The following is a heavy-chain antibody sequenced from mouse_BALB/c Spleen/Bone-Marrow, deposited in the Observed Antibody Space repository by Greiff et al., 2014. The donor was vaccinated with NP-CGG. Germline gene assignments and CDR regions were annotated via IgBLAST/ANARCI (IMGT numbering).Heavy chain of an antibody. V-gene: IGHV1-69*02. Sequence: QVQLQQPGAELVRPGASVKLSCKASGYTFTSYWINWVKQRPGQGLEWIGNIYPSDSYTNYNQKFKDKATLTVDKSSSTAYMQLSSPTSEGSAVYYCTTGTRFAYWGQGTLVTVSA. J-gene: IGHJ3*01. CDR3: TTGTRFAY. CDR2: IYPSDSYT. CDR1: GYTFTSYW. D-gene: IGHD4-1*01.